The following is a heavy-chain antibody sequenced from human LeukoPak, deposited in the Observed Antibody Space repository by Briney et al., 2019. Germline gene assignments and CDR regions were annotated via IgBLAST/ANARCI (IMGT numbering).Heavy chain of an antibody. CDR1: GFTFSSYT. J-gene: IGHJ3*02. D-gene: IGHD6-6*01. Sequence: GGSLRLSCAASGFTFSSYTMNWVRQPPGKGLEWVSNIGTSSTTIYYADSVKGRFTISRDNAKNSLYLQMNSLRAEDTAVYYCARRTEMSIAALDAFDIWGQGTMVTVSS. CDR2: IGTSSTTI. CDR3: ARRTEMSIAALDAFDI. V-gene: IGHV3-48*04.